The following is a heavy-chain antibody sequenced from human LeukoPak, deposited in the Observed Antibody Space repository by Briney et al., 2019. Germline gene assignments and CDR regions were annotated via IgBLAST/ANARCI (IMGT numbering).Heavy chain of an antibody. CDR1: GLTVSRNH. J-gene: IGHJ4*02. V-gene: IGHV3-53*01. CDR3: ASGSNRVFDY. CDR2: TYGDGST. Sequence: GSLGLSCAASGLTVSRNHMSWVRQAPGKGLEWVSMTYGDGSTNYADSVKGRFTISRDNSKNTLYLQINSLRVEDTAVYYCASGSNRVFDYWGQGTLVTVSS. D-gene: IGHD1-1*01.